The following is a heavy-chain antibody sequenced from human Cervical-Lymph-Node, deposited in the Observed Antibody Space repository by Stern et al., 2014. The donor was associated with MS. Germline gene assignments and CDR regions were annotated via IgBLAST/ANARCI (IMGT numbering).Heavy chain of an antibody. CDR2: IWHDGSIK. J-gene: IGHJ6*02. CDR3: ARGGLWGAYAPMDV. D-gene: IGHD3-16*01. Sequence: VQLVESGGGVVQPGRSLRLSCAASGFTFSSYGLHWVRQAPGKGLEWVTVIWHDGSIKQYADSVMGRFTISKYNDRSTLHRQMNSLRAEDTAVYYCARGGLWGAYAPMDVWGQGTTVTVSS. CDR1: GFTFSSYG. V-gene: IGHV3-33*01.